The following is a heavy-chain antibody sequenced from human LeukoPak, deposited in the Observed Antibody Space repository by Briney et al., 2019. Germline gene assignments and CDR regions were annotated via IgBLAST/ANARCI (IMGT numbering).Heavy chain of an antibody. Sequence: QTGGSLRLSCAASGFTFMTYWMSCVRLAPGKGLEWVANIKQGVSEKYYVDSVKGRFTISRDNAKNSLYLQMNSLRAEDTAVYYCARVRKDIVVVPGAMRDTYYFDYWGQGTLVTVSS. CDR3: ARVRKDIVVVPGAMRDTYYFDY. D-gene: IGHD2-2*01. CDR2: IKQGVSEK. CDR1: GFTFMTYW. V-gene: IGHV3-7*01. J-gene: IGHJ4*02.